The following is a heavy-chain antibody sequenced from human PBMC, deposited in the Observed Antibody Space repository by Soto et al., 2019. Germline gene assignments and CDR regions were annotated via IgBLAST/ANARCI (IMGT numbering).Heavy chain of an antibody. J-gene: IGHJ6*02. D-gene: IGHD1-20*01. CDR1: GGTFSSYA. V-gene: IGHV1-69*12. CDR3: ARGITGTVTYYYGMDV. Sequence: QVQLVQSGAEVKKPGSSVKVSCKASGGTFSSYAISWVRQAPGQGLEWMGGIIPLFGTADYAQKFQGRVTITADESTSTADMGLSSLRSEDTAVYYCARGITGTVTYYYGMDVWGQGTTVTVSS. CDR2: IIPLFGTA.